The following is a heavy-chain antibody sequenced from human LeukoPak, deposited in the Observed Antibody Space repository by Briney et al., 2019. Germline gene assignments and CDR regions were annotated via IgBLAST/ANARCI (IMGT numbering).Heavy chain of an antibody. J-gene: IGHJ4*02. CDR2: IYYSGST. V-gene: IGHV4-39*02. CDR1: GGSISSSSYY. Sequence: SETLSLTCTVSGGSISSSSYYWGWIRQPPGQGLEWIGSIYYSGSTYYNPSLKSRVTISVDTSKNQFSLKLSSVTAADTAVYYCARDDWGYYDRSGYSASFDYWGQGTLVTVSS. D-gene: IGHD3-22*01. CDR3: ARDDWGYYDRSGYSASFDY.